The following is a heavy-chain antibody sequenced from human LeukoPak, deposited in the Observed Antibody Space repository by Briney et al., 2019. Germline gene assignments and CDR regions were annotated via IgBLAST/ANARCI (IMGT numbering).Heavy chain of an antibody. J-gene: IGHJ4*02. CDR3: ARDRLGSSSRGFDY. Sequence: SEKVSCKAPAGTFSSYGISWVRQAPGQGLEWMGGIIPIFGTANDAQKCQGRGTITADESTSTAYMELSSLRSEDTAVYYCARDRLGSSSRGFDYWGQGTLVTVSS. D-gene: IGHD6-13*01. CDR2: IIPIFGTA. CDR1: AGTFSSYG. V-gene: IGHV1-69*13.